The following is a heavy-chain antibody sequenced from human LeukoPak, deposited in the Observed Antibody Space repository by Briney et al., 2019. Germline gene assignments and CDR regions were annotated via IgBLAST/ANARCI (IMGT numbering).Heavy chain of an antibody. Sequence: VGSLRLSCAASGLALSSNYMSWVRQAPGKRLGCVSVIYIAASTYYADSAARRFTISRYNSTHTLYLQMNSLRDEDSAVYYCARESGEYCSSTSCYASNAFDIWGQGTMVTVSS. CDR3: ARESGEYCSSTSCYASNAFDI. CDR2: IYIAAST. J-gene: IGHJ3*02. CDR1: GLALSSNY. D-gene: IGHD2-2*01. V-gene: IGHV3-53*01.